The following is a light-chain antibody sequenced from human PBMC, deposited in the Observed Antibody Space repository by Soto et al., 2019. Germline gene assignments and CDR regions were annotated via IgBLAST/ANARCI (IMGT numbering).Light chain of an antibody. Sequence: DIQMTQSPSSLSASVGDRVTMTCRASQGIGHDLGWYQQKPGKAPKRLIYAASGLQSGVPSRFSGSGSGTEFTLTITSLQPEDFATYFCLHHNSYPRTFGQWTKVEMK. CDR3: LHHNSYPRT. CDR2: AAS. J-gene: IGKJ1*01. CDR1: QGIGHD. V-gene: IGKV1-17*01.